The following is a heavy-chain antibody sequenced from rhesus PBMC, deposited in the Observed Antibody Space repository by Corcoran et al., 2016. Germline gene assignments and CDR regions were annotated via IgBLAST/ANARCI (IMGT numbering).Heavy chain of an antibody. CDR3: ARENTVGGVYNSLDV. D-gene: IGHD4-23*01. Sequence: QVKLQQWGEVLVTPSETPSLTCAVYGGSISRFHYCSRLRPPAGSRPGWMGAIMGNSANTNYHPYLTSGVTLSRGTSKNQFSLRLSSVTAADTAVYYCARENTVGGVYNSLDVWGRGVLVTVSS. CDR1: GGSISRFHY. J-gene: IGHJ5-2*02. V-gene: IGHV4-73*01. CDR2: IMGNSANT.